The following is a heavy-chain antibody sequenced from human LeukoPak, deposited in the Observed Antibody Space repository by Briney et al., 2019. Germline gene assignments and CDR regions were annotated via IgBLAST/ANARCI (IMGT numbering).Heavy chain of an antibody. V-gene: IGHV3-64*01. CDR2: ISSNGGST. J-gene: IGHJ4*02. D-gene: IGHD5-18*01. Sequence: GGSLRLSCAASGFTFSSYAMHWVRQAPGKGLEYVSAISSNGGSTYYANSVKGRFTISRDNSKNTLYLQMGSLRAEDIAVYYCARRRGYSYDLDYWGQGTLVTVSS. CDR1: GFTFSSYA. CDR3: ARRRGYSYDLDY.